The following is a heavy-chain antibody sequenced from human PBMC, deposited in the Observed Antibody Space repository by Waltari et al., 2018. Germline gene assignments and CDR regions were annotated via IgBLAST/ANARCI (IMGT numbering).Heavy chain of an antibody. CDR2: MSPNSGDI. J-gene: IGHJ5*02. CDR1: GYTFTTYD. D-gene: IGHD1-1*01. V-gene: IGHV1-8*01. Sequence: QVQLVQSGAEVRKPGASVKVSCKASGYTFTTYDIHCVRQATGQGLEWMGWMSPNSGDIGYAEKFKGRVTMTRDTSTNTAYMELSSLRSEDTALYYCARVVPRTGWIDPWGQGTLVTVSS. CDR3: ARVVPRTGWIDP.